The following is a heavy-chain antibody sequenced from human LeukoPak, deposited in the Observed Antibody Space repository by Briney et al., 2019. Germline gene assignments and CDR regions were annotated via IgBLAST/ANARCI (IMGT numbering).Heavy chain of an antibody. V-gene: IGHV1-69*04. J-gene: IGHJ4*02. CDR3: ARGVAWENSVPFDY. D-gene: IGHD5/OR15-5a*01. Sequence: GASVKVSCKASGGTVSSDAISWVRQAPGQGLEWMGRSIPIFGIANYAHKFRGRVTVTADKSTSTAYMELSSLRSDDTAVYYCARGVAWENSVPFDYWGQGPLVTVSS. CDR1: GGTVSSDA. CDR2: SIPIFGIA.